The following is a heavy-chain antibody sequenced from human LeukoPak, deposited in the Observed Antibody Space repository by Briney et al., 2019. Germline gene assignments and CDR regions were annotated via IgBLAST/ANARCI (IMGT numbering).Heavy chain of an antibody. J-gene: IGHJ4*02. CDR2: IYDGGSGRTT. D-gene: IGHD2-15*01. CDR3: ARYCSGASCYSGVDY. V-gene: IGHV3-53*01. CDR1: GFTVSSNY. Sequence: GGSLRLSCAASGFTVSSNYMSWVRQAPGKGLEWVSVIYDGGSGRTTYYADSVKGRFTISRDNSKNTVYLQMDRLRAEDTAVYYCARYCSGASCYSGVDYWGQGTLVPVSS.